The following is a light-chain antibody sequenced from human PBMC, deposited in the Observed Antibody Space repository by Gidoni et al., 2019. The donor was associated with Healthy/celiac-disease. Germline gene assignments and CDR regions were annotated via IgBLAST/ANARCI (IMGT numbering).Light chain of an antibody. CDR3: QQSYNTPNT. J-gene: IGKJ4*01. CDR1: QSISSY. V-gene: IGKV1-39*01. CDR2: AAS. Sequence: DIQMTQSPSSLSASVGDRVTITCRASQSISSYLNWYQQKPGKAPKLLIYAASSLQSGVPSRFSGSGSGTDFTLTISSLQPEDFATYYCQQSYNTPNTFXGXTKVEIK.